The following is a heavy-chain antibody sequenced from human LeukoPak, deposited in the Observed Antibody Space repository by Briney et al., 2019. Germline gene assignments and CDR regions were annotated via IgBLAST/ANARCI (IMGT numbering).Heavy chain of an antibody. V-gene: IGHV4-59*01. J-gene: IGHJ5*02. CDR1: GGSISSYY. CDR2: IYYSGST. CDR3: AREVTPGWFDP. Sequence: SETLSLTCTVSGGSISSYYWSWIRQPPGKGLEWIGYIYYSGSTNYNPSLKSRVTISVDTSKNQFSLKLSSVTAADTAVYYCAREVTPGWFDPWGQGTLVTASS. D-gene: IGHD2-21*02.